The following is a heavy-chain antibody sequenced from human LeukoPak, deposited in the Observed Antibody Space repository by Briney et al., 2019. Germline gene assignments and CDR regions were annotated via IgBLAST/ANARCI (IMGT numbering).Heavy chain of an antibody. D-gene: IGHD6-6*01. Sequence: GASVKVSCKASGYTFTSYGISWVRQAPGQGLEWMGWISAYNGNTNYAQKFQGRVTMTRDTSISTAYMELSRLRSDDTAVYYCARPLEYSSSSAYYYYYMDVWGKGTTVTVSS. CDR3: ARPLEYSSSSAYYYYYMDV. J-gene: IGHJ6*03. V-gene: IGHV1-18*01. CDR1: GYTFTSYG. CDR2: ISAYNGNT.